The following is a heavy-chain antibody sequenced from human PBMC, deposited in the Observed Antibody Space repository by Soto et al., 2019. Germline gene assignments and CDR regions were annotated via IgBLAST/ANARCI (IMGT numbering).Heavy chain of an antibody. CDR2: ISGSGGST. CDR3: AQDYDYVWGSYRQGAFAI. Sequence: EVQMLESGGGLVQPGGSLRLSCAASGFTFSSYAMSWVRQAPGKGLEWVSAISGSGGSTYYADSVKGRFTISRDNSKNTLYLQMNSLRAEDTAVYYCAQDYDYVWGSYRQGAFAIWGQGTMVTVS. D-gene: IGHD3-16*02. CDR1: GFTFSSYA. J-gene: IGHJ3*02. V-gene: IGHV3-23*01.